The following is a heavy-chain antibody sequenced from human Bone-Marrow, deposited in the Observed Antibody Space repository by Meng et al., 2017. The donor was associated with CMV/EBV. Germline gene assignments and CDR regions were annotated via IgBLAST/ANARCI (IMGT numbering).Heavy chain of an antibody. V-gene: IGHV4-59*01. CDR2: IYYSGST. D-gene: IGHD2-2*02. CDR1: GGSISSYY. J-gene: IGHJ5*02. CDR3: ARARIVVVPAAISWFDP. Sequence: SETLSLTCTVSGGSISSYYWSWIRQPPGKGLEWIGYIYYSGSTNYNPSLKSRVTISVDTSKNHFSLKLSSVTAADTAVYYCARARIVVVPAAISWFDPWGQGTLVTVSS.